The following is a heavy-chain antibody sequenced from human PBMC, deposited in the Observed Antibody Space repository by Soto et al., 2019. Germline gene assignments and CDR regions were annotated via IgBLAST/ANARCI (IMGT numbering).Heavy chain of an antibody. V-gene: IGHV4-30-2*01. J-gene: IGHJ4*02. CDR3: ARGNVVPLDY. Sequence: QLQLQESGSGLVKPSQTLSLTSAVSGGSLSSGGYSWSLIRQPPGKGLGWIGYIYHSGSTYCNPSLKSRVTISVDRSKNQFSLKLSSVTAADTAVYYCARGNVVPLDYWGQGTLVTVSS. D-gene: IGHD2-21*01. CDR2: IYHSGST. CDR1: GGSLSSGGYS.